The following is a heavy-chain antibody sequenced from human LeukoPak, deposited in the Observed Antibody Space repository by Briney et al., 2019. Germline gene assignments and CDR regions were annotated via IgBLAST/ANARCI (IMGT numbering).Heavy chain of an antibody. V-gene: IGHV4-61*01. J-gene: IGHJ3*02. D-gene: IGHD3-22*01. Sequence: SETLSLTCTVSGGSVSSGSYYWSWIRQPPGKGLEWIGYIYYSGSTNYNPSLKSRVTISVDTSKNQVSLKLSSVTAADTAVYYCARVNYYDSSGYYPYAFDIWGQGTMVTVSS. CDR1: GGSVSSGSYY. CDR2: IYYSGST. CDR3: ARVNYYDSSGYYPYAFDI.